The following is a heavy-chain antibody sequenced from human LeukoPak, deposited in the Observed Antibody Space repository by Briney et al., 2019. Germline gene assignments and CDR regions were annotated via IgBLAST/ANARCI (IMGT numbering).Heavy chain of an antibody. CDR1: GFTSSTYG. Sequence: PGTSLRLSCAASGFTSSTYGMHWVRQAPGKGLEWVAVISFDGIYKFYSDSVKGRFSISRDNSNNTLSLQMNSLRADDTAVYYCAKDLGSGYYYNSDYWGQGTLVSVSS. J-gene: IGHJ4*02. CDR3: AKDLGSGYYYNSDY. V-gene: IGHV3-30*18. CDR2: ISFDGIYK. D-gene: IGHD3-22*01.